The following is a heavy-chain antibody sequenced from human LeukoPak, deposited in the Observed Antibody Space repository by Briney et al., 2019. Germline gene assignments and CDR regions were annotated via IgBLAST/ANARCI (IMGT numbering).Heavy chain of an antibody. V-gene: IGHV5-51*01. CDR1: GYSFTSYW. CDR3: ARRIAVSATFDY. Sequence: PGESLKISCKGSGYSFTSYWIAWVRQMPGKGLDWMGIIYPGDSETRYSPSFQGQVTISADKSISTAYLQWSSLKASDTAMYYCARRIAVSATFDYWGQGTLVTVSS. D-gene: IGHD6-13*01. J-gene: IGHJ4*02. CDR2: IYPGDSET.